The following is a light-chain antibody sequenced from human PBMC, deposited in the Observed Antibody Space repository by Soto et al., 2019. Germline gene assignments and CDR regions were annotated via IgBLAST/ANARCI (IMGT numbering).Light chain of an antibody. CDR2: DAS. CDR3: QQYNSYPYT. CDR1: QSISSW. V-gene: IGKV1-5*01. Sequence: DIQMTQSPSTLSASVGDRVTITCRASQSISSWLAWYQQKPGKAPKLLIYDASSLESGVPSRFSGSGSGTEFTLNISSLQPDDFETYYCQQYNSYPYTFGQGTKVDIK. J-gene: IGKJ2*01.